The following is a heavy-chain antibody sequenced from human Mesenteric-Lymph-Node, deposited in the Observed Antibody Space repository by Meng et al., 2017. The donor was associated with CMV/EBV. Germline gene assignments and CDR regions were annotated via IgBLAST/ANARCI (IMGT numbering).Heavy chain of an antibody. CDR3: TGDSVSNPNLDY. CDR2: IYRGDNT. CDR1: GFNVRDKY. J-gene: IGHJ4*02. D-gene: IGHD3-10*01. V-gene: IGHV3-66*01. Sequence: EVHLVGAGGGLGHPGGSLRLSCAASGFNVRDKYMSWVRQAPGKGLEWVCIIYRGDNTYYIDSVKDRFTVSRDNSKNTMYLQMNSLRVEDTAVYYCTGDSVSNPNLDYWGQGTLVTVSS.